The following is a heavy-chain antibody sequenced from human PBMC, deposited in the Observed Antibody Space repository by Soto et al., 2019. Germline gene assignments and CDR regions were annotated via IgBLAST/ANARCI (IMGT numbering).Heavy chain of an antibody. Sequence: QVQLVQSGAEVKKPGSSVKVSCKASGGTFSSYAISWVRQAPGQGLEWMGGIIPIFGTANYAQKFQGRVMITADKSTSTAYMELSSLRSEDTAVYYCARVGATMVGEYFDYWGQGTLVTVSS. D-gene: IGHD3-10*02. V-gene: IGHV1-69*06. CDR2: IIPIFGTA. CDR3: ARVGATMVGEYFDY. J-gene: IGHJ4*02. CDR1: GGTFSSYA.